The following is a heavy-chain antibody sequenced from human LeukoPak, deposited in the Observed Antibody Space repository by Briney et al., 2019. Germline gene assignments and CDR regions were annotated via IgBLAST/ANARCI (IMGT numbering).Heavy chain of an antibody. J-gene: IGHJ4*02. CDR3: ARGSGDY. CDR2: IKPDGSEK. CDR1: GFTFSTSA. Sequence: GGSLRLSCAASGFTFSTSAMSWVRQAPGKGLEWVASIKPDGSEKYYVDSVKGRFTISRDNAKKSLYLQMTSLRDEDTAVYYCARGSGDYSGQGTLVTVSS. V-gene: IGHV3-7*04.